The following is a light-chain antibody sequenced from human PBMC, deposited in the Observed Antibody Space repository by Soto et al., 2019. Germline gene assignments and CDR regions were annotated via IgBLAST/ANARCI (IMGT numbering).Light chain of an antibody. CDR1: QSVSNNY. J-gene: IGKJ1*01. V-gene: IGKV3-20*01. Sequence: EIVLTQSPGTLSLSPGERATLSCRASQSVSNNYVAWYQRKPGQAPRLLIYGASSRATDIPRRFSGSGSGTDFTLTITRLEPEGFAVYYCQQYGSSPPTFGQGTKVESK. CDR3: QQYGSSPPT. CDR2: GAS.